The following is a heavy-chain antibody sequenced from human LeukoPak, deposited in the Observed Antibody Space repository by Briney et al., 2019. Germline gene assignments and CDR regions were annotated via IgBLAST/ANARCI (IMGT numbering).Heavy chain of an antibody. CDR3: ARHESGSPSAAFDS. Sequence: PSETLSLTRAVYGGSFSDNLWSWIRQPPGKGLEYVGEINHRGNTAYNPSLKSRVTLSVDTSNNQFSLNLISVTAADTAVYYCARHESGSPSAAFDSWGQGTMVTVSS. V-gene: IGHV4-34*01. CDR2: INHRGNT. CDR1: GGSFSDNL. J-gene: IGHJ3*01. D-gene: IGHD6-6*01.